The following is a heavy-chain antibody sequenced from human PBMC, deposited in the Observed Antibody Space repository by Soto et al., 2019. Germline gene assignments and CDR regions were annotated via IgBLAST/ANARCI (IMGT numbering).Heavy chain of an antibody. CDR2: ISGSASRT. V-gene: IGHV3-23*01. CDR3: ARYCSSTSCYGEVYYYYMDV. Sequence: EVQVLESGGGLVQPGGSLRLSCAASTFTFSSYAMTWVRQAPGKGLEWVSGISGSASRTYYADSVKGRFTISRDNSKNTVYLQMNSLRAEDTAVYYCARYCSSTSCYGEVYYYYMDVWGKGTTVTVSS. D-gene: IGHD2-2*01. CDR1: TFTFSSYA. J-gene: IGHJ6*03.